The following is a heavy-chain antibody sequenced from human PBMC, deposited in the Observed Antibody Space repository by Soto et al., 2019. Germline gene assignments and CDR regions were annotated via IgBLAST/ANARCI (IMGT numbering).Heavy chain of an antibody. CDR1: GYTFTSYG. Sequence: ASVKVSCKASGYTFTSYGISWVRQAPGQGLEWMGWISAYNGNTNYAQKLQGRVTMTTDTSTSTAYMELRSLRSDDTAVYYCARSMIVPGRGEYYFDYWAQGTLVTVSS. J-gene: IGHJ4*02. CDR2: ISAYNGNT. D-gene: IGHD3-22*01. CDR3: ARSMIVPGRGEYYFDY. V-gene: IGHV1-18*01.